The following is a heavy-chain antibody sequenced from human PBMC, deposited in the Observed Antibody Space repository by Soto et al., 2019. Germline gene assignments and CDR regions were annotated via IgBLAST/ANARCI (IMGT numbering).Heavy chain of an antibody. Sequence: PEKLSVTYTVSVGSLSSYYWSWIRQPAGKGLEWIGRIYTSGSTNYNPSLKSRVTMSVDTSKNQFSLKLSSVTAADTAVYYCARDHSACSYKYFDPVGQGTLGFVS. J-gene: IGHJ5*02. D-gene: IGHD1-20*01. V-gene: IGHV4-4*07. CDR2: IYTSGST. CDR3: ARDHSACSYKYFDP. CDR1: VGSLSSYY.